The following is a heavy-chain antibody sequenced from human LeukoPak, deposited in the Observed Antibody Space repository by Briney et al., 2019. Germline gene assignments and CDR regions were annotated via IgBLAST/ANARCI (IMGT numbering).Heavy chain of an antibody. J-gene: IGHJ2*01. CDR1: GFTFSSYG. CDR3: AKEGAHHLFHCYFVL. CDR2: ISYDGNNK. D-gene: IGHD1-14*01. Sequence: GGSLRLSCAASGFTFSSYGMHWVRQAPGKGLEWVAVISYDGNNKYYADSVKGRFTISRDNSKNTLYLQMNSLRAEDTAVYYCAKEGAHHLFHCYFVLWGRGTLVTVSS. V-gene: IGHV3-30*18.